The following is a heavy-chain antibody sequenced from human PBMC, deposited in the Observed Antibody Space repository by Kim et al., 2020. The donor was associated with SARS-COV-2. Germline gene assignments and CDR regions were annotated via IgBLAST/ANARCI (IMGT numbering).Heavy chain of an antibody. CDR2: ISSSGSTL. J-gene: IGHJ4*02. D-gene: IGHD4-17*01. Sequence: GGSLRLSCAASGFTFSDYYMSWIRQAPGKGLEWVSHISSSGSTLYYADSVKGRFTISRDNAKNSLYLQMNSLRAEDTAVYYCARAGPMTTGVSFDYWGQGTLVTVSS. CDR3: ARAGPMTTGVSFDY. V-gene: IGHV3-11*01. CDR1: GFTFSDYY.